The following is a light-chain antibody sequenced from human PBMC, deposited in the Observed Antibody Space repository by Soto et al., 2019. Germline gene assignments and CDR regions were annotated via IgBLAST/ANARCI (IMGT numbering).Light chain of an antibody. CDR2: DAS. Sequence: EIVLTQSPGTLSLSPGERATLSCRASQSVGSNYLAWYQQRPGQAPRLLIYDASSRATGIPDRFSGSGSGTDFSLTIRRLDPEDSAVYYCHQYGSSRPWTFGQGTKVEIK. J-gene: IGKJ1*01. V-gene: IGKV3-20*01. CDR1: QSVGSNY. CDR3: HQYGSSRPWT.